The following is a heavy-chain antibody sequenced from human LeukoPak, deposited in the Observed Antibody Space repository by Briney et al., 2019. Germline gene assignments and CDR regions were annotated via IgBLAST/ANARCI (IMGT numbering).Heavy chain of an antibody. J-gene: IGHJ6*02. CDR2: ISYDGSNK. CDR1: GFTFSSYG. Sequence: GGSLRLSCAASGFTFSSYGMHRVRQAPGKGLEWVAVISYDGSNKYYADSVKGRYTISRDNSKNTLYLQMNSLRAEDTAVYYCAKEYCSSTSCLSYYYYYYGMDVWGQGTTVTVSS. D-gene: IGHD2-2*01. CDR3: AKEYCSSTSCLSYYYYYYGMDV. V-gene: IGHV3-30*18.